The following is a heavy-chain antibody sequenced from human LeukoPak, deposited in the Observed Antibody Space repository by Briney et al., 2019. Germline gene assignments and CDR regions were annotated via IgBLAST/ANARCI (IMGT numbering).Heavy chain of an antibody. CDR2: IWYDGSNK. J-gene: IGHJ1*01. Sequence: GRSLRLSCAASGFTFSSYGMHWVRQAPGKGLEWVAVIWYDGSNKYYADSVKGRFTISRDNSKNTLYLQMNSLRAEDTAVYYCATSWGSGWYGYFQHWGQGTLVTVSS. V-gene: IGHV3-33*01. D-gene: IGHD6-19*01. CDR1: GFTFSSYG. CDR3: ATSWGSGWYGYFQH.